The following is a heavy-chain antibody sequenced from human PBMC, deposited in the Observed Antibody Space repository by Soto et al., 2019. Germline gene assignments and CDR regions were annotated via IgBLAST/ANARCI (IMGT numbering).Heavy chain of an antibody. D-gene: IGHD5-18*01. CDR3: ARGGYSYGYIRVYYYGMDV. Sequence: SVKVSCKASGGTFSSYAISWVRQAPGQGLEWMGGIIPIFGTANYAQKSQGRVTITADESTSTAYMELSSLRSEDTAVYYCARGGYSYGYIRVYYYGMDVWGQGTTVTVSS. V-gene: IGHV1-69*13. CDR1: GGTFSSYA. J-gene: IGHJ6*02. CDR2: IIPIFGTA.